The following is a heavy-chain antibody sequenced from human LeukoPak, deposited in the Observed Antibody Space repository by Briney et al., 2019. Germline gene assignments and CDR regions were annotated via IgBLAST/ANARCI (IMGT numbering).Heavy chain of an antibody. J-gene: IGHJ4*02. CDR2: ISVYNGNT. CDR3: ATYQVVAATFDY. CDR1: GYTFTSYG. Sequence: GASVKVSCKASGYTFTSYGITWVRQAPGQGLEWMGWISVYNGNTKYAQRLQGRVTMTTDTSTSTAYMELRSLRSDDTAVYYCATYQVVAATFDYWGQGTLVTVSS. V-gene: IGHV1-18*01. D-gene: IGHD2-15*01.